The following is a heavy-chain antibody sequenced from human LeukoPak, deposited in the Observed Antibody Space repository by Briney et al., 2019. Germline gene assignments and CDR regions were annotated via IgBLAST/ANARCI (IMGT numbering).Heavy chain of an antibody. CDR2: IRYDGSNK. CDR1: GFTFSSYG. D-gene: IGHD3-3*01. V-gene: IGHV3-30*02. J-gene: IGHJ4*02. Sequence: GGSLRLSCAASGFTFSSYGMHWVRQAPGKGLEWVAFIRYDGSNKYYADSVKGRFTISRDNSKNTLYLQMNSLRAEDTAVYYCGALEWLWDAFDYWGQGTLVTVSS. CDR3: GALEWLWDAFDY.